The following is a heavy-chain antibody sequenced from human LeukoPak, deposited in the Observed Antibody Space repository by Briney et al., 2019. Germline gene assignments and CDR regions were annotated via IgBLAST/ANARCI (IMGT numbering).Heavy chain of an antibody. CDR2: ISSSGHYI. J-gene: IGHJ3*02. D-gene: IGHD2-2*02. CDR1: AFTFHRYT. V-gene: IGHV3-21*01. Sequence: GGSLRLSCAASAFTFHRYTMAWVRQAPGEGLDWVSSISSSGHYIYYADSLKGRFTMSRDNANNLLYLQMNSLRVEDTAVYYCARAVVPSAIEEAFDSWGQGRMVTVSS. CDR3: ARAVVPSAIEEAFDS.